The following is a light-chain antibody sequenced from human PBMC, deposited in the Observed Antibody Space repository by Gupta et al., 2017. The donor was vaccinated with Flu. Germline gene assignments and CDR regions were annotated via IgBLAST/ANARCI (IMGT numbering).Light chain of an antibody. CDR2: GAS. CDR1: QRVSNNY. V-gene: IGKV3-20*01. J-gene: IGKJ4*02. Sequence: EIVLTQSPGTLSLSPGERAPLSCRASQRVSNNYLGWYQQKPGQAPRRVMYGASRRDTGVPDRFSGSGSGTEFTLTISRLEPEDFAVYYCQQDSSSPCTFGRGTKVEIK. CDR3: QQDSSSPCT.